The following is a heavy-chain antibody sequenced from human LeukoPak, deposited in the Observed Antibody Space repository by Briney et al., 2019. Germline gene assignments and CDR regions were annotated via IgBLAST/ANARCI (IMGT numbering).Heavy chain of an antibody. CDR2: IWYDGTNK. D-gene: IGHD4-23*01. V-gene: IGHV3-33*01. J-gene: IGHJ6*02. Sequence: GRSLRLSCAASGFTFSSYTMHWVRQAPGKGLEWVAVIWYDGTNKYYADSVKGRFTVSRDNSNNTLHLQMNSLRAEDTAVYFCARDAPGGISFYYGMDVWGQGTTVTVSS. CDR3: ARDAPGGISFYYGMDV. CDR1: GFTFSSYT.